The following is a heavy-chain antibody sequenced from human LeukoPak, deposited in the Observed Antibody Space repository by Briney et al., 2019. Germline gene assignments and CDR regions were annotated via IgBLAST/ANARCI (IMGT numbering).Heavy chain of an antibody. V-gene: IGHV4-59*01. CDR3: ARGYSNSWYWEHYYYYGMDV. J-gene: IGHJ6*02. Sequence: ETLSLTCTVSGGSISSYYWSWIRQPPGKGLEWIGYIYYSGSTNYNPSLKSRVTISVDTSKNQFSLKLSSVTAADTAVYYCARGYSNSWYWEHYYYYGMDVWGQGTTVTVSS. CDR1: GGSISSYY. D-gene: IGHD6-13*01. CDR2: IYYSGST.